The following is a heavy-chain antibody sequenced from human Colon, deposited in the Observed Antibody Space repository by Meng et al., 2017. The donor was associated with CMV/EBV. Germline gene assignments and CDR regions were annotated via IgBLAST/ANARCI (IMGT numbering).Heavy chain of an antibody. Sequence: GSLRLSCTVSGDSISSSSFYCGWFRQPPGKGLEWIGYIYYSGSTYYNPSLKSRLTISLDTSKNQLSLDLTSVTAADTAMYYCARDPYNFWSGAPFWGQGTLVTVSS. V-gene: IGHV4-39*07. J-gene: IGHJ4*02. CDR2: IYYSGST. CDR1: GDSISSSSFY. D-gene: IGHD3-3*01. CDR3: ARDPYNFWSGAPF.